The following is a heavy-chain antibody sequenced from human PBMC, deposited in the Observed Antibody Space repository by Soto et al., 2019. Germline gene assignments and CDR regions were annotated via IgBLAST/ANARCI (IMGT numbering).Heavy chain of an antibody. D-gene: IGHD2-2*01. CDR2: ISGSGGST. J-gene: IGHJ2*01. CDR3: AKLVVVPAARYNWYFDL. V-gene: IGHV3-23*01. CDR1: GFTFSSYA. Sequence: EVQLLESGGGLVQPGGSLRLSCAASGFTFSSYAMSWVRQAPGKGLEWVSAISGSGGSTYYADSVKGRFTISRDNSKNTLYLQMNSLRAEDTAVYYCAKLVVVPAARYNWYFDLWGRGTLVTVSS.